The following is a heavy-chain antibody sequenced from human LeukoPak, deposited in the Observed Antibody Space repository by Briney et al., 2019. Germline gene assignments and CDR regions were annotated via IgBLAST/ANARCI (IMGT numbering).Heavy chain of an antibody. CDR1: GFTFDDYA. J-gene: IGHJ4*02. D-gene: IGHD4-23*01. CDR3: AKDISYGGNKHYDY. V-gene: IGHV3-43D*03. CDR2: ISWDGGST. Sequence: GGSLRLSCAASGFTFDDYAMHWVRQAPGKGLEWVSLISWDGGSTYYADSVKGRFTISRGNSKNSLYLQMNSLRAEDTASYYCAKDISYGGNKHYDYWGQGTLVTVSS.